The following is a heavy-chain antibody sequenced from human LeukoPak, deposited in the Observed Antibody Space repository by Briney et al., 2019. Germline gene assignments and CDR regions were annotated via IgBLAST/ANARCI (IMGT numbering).Heavy chain of an antibody. V-gene: IGHV4-59*01. CDR2: IYYSGST. D-gene: IGHD6-25*01. J-gene: IGHJ6*03. CDR3: ARYSAGYAMDV. Sequence: SETLSLTCTVSGGSISSYYWSWIRQPPGKGLEWIGYIYYSGSTNYNPSLKSRVTISVDTSKNQFSLKLSSVTAADTAVYYCARYSAGYAMDVWGKGTTVTVSS. CDR1: GGSISSYY.